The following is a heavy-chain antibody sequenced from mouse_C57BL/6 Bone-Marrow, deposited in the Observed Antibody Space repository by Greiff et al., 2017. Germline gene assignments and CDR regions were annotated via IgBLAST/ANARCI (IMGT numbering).Heavy chain of an antibody. CDR3: ARYPIYYGYDRGYWYFDV. D-gene: IGHD2-2*01. CDR2: IYPRSGNT. Sequence: LQESGAELARPGASVKLSCKASGYTFTSYGISWVKQRTGQGLEWIGEIYPRSGNTYYNEKFKGKATLTADKSSSTAYMELRSLTSEDSAVXFCARYPIYYGYDRGYWYFDVWGTGTTVTVSS. V-gene: IGHV1-81*01. CDR1: GYTFTSYG. J-gene: IGHJ1*03.